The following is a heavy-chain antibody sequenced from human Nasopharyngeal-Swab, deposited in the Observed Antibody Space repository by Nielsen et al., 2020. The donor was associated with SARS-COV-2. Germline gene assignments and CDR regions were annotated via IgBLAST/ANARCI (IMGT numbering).Heavy chain of an antibody. CDR2: IYSGGST. V-gene: IGHV3-53*01. J-gene: IGHJ6*02. CDR3: ARDQGYYDFWSGYPGGMDV. D-gene: IGHD3-3*01. Sequence: WIPQPPGKGLEWVSVIYSGGSTYYADSVKGRFTISRDNSKNTLYLQMNSLRAEDTAVYYCARDQGYYDFWSGYPGGMDVWGQGTTVTVSS.